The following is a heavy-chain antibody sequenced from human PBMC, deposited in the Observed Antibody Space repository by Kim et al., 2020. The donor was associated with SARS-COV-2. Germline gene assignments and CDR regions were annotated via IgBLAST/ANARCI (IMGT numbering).Heavy chain of an antibody. V-gene: IGHV3-7*01. Sequence: GGSLRLSCAASGFSFSTHWMSWVRQAPGKGLEWVANIKVDGSEKYYVDSVKGRFTISRDNAKNSLYLKMNTLRGEDTAVYFCATRPWSIAYFGSFDYWG. J-gene: IGHJ4*01. CDR1: GFSFSTHW. D-gene: IGHD3-16*01. CDR3: ATRPWSIAYFGSFDY. CDR2: IKVDGSEK.